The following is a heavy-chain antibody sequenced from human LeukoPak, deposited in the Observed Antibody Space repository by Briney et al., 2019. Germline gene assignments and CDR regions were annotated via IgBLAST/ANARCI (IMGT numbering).Heavy chain of an antibody. D-gene: IGHD5-18*01. CDR1: GFTLSSYW. CDR3: ASGGQIWIS. V-gene: IGHV3-7*01. Sequence: PGGSLRLSCAASGFTLSSYWMSWVRQAPGKGLEWVANIKQDGSEKYYVDSVKGRFTIPRDNAKNSLYLQMNSLRAEDTAVYYCASGGQIWISWGQGTLVTVSS. CDR2: IKQDGSEK. J-gene: IGHJ5*02.